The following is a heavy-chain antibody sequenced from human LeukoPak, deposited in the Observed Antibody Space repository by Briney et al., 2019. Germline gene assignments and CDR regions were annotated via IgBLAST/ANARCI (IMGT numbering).Heavy chain of an antibody. CDR2: ISGSGGST. V-gene: IGHV3-23*01. D-gene: IGHD5-18*01. Sequence: GGSLRLSCAASAVTFSSYAISWVRHAPGKGLEWVSAISGSGGSTYYADSLKGRFTISRDNSKNTLYLQMNSLRAEDTAVYYCAKFGSYGPAADSWGQGTLVTVSS. CDR3: AKFGSYGPAADS. J-gene: IGHJ4*02. CDR1: AVTFSSYA.